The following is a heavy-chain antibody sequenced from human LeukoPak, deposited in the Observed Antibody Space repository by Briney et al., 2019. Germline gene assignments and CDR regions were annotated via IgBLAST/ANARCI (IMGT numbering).Heavy chain of an antibody. J-gene: IGHJ3*02. CDR3: ARDPGYSSGFDAFDI. Sequence: SETLSLTCAVYGGSFSTYYWSWIRQPPGKGLEWIGYIYYSGSTNYNPSLKSRVTISVDTSRNQFSLKLSSVTAADTAVYYCARDPGYSSGFDAFDIWGQGTMVTVSS. D-gene: IGHD6-19*01. CDR2: IYYSGST. CDR1: GGSFSTYY. V-gene: IGHV4-59*01.